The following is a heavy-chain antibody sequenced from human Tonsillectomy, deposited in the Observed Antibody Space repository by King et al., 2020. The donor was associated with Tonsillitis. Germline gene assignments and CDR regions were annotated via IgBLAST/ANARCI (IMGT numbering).Heavy chain of an antibody. CDR1: GFTFDDYA. CDR2: ISWNSGCI. CDR3: AKDRGIAAAGGFDY. D-gene: IGHD6-13*01. J-gene: IGHJ4*02. V-gene: IGHV3-9*01. Sequence: VQLVESGGGLVQPGRSLRLSCAASGFTFDDYAMHWVRQAPGKGLEWVSGISWNSGCIGYADSVKGRFTISRDNAKNSLYLQMNSLRAEDTALDYCAKDRGIAAAGGFDYWGQGTLVTVSS.